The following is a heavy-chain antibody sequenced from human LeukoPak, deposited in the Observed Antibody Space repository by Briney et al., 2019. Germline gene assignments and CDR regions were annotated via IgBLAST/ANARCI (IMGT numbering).Heavy chain of an antibody. V-gene: IGHV3-9*01. D-gene: IGHD4-17*01. Sequence: GGPLRLSCAASGFTFDDYAMHWVRQAPGKGLEWVSGISWNSGSIGYADSVKGRFTISRDNAKNSLYLQMNSLRAEDTALYYCAKLPMTTVTTDGMDVWGQGTTVTVSS. J-gene: IGHJ6*02. CDR1: GFTFDDYA. CDR2: ISWNSGSI. CDR3: AKLPMTTVTTDGMDV.